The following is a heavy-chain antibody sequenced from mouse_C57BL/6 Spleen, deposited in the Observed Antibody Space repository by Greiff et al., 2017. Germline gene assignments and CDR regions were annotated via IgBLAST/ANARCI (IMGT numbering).Heavy chain of an antibody. V-gene: IGHV2-2*01. D-gene: IGHD1-1*01. CDR3: ARNKGSSTPYYYAMDY. CDR1: GFSLTSYG. J-gene: IGHJ4*01. Sequence: VQLQQSGPGLVQPSQSLSITCTVSGFSLTSYGVHWVRQSPGKGLEWLGVIWSGGSTDYNAAFISRLSISKDNSKSQVFFKMNSLQADDTAIYYCARNKGSSTPYYYAMDYWGQGTSVTVSS. CDR2: IWSGGST.